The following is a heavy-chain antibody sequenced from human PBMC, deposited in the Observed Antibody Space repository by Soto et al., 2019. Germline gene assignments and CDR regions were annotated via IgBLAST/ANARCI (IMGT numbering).Heavy chain of an antibody. V-gene: IGHV1-69*08. CDR1: GGTFSSYT. J-gene: IGHJ2*01. CDR2: IMPILGIA. CDR3: ARDPLTMTRPPTWYFDL. D-gene: IGHD3-22*01. Sequence: QVQLVQSGAEVKKPGSSVKVSCKASGGTFSSYTISWVRQAPGQGLEWMGRIMPILGIANYAQKFQGRVTITADKSTSTAYMELSSLRSEDTAVYYCARDPLTMTRPPTWYFDLWGRGTLVTVSS.